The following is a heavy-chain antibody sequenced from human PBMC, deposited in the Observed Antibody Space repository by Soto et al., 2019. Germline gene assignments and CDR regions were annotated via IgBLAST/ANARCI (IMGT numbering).Heavy chain of an antibody. CDR3: ARGAVAGTQIAPLPMDV. D-gene: IGHD6-19*01. J-gene: IGHJ6*02. Sequence: XESLKISCKGSGYSFTSYWIGWVRQMPGKGLEWMGIIYPGDSDTRYSPSFQGQVTISADKSISTAYLQWSSLKASDTAMYYCARGAVAGTQIAPLPMDVWGQGTTVTVSS. CDR2: IYPGDSDT. V-gene: IGHV5-51*01. CDR1: GYSFTSYW.